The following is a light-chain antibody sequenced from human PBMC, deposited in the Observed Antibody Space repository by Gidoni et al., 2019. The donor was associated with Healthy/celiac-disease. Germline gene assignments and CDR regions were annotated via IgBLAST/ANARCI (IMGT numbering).Light chain of an antibody. J-gene: IGLJ2*01. V-gene: IGLV3-21*04. CDR3: QVWDVGSAPVV. CDR1: NIGSKS. Sequence: SYVRTQPPSVSVAPGKTARITCGGDNIGSKSVHWYQQKPGQAPVLGIYYDNDRPSGIPERFSGSHSGNTATLTISRVEAGDEADSYCQVWDVGSAPVVFGGGTKLPVL. CDR2: YDN.